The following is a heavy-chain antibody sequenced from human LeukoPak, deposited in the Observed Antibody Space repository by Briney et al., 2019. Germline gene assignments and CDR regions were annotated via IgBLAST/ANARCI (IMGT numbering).Heavy chain of an antibody. J-gene: IGHJ4*02. CDR1: GGSISSSHAY. V-gene: IGHV4-39*01. CDR2: IYYSGST. D-gene: IGHD4/OR15-4a*01. Sequence: SETLSLTCTVSGGSISSSHAYWGWIRQPPGKGLEWIGSIYYSGSTYYNASLKSRVTISADTSKNQFSLKLTSVTAADTAISYCARQPPGMVPSYYFDYWGQGALVTVSS. CDR3: ARQPPGMVPSYYFDY.